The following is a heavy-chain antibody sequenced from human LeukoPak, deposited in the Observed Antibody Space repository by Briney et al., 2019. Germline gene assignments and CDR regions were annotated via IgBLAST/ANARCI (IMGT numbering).Heavy chain of an antibody. J-gene: IGHJ6*03. D-gene: IGHD2-2*01. CDR3: AKDGGSVVPASMDV. V-gene: IGHV3-30*02. CDR1: GFTFSSYC. Sequence: GGSLRLSCAASGFTFSSYCMHWVRQAPGKGLGWVAFIRYDGSNKYYADSVKGRFAISRDNSKNTLYLQMNSLRAEETAVYCCAKDGGSVVPASMDVWGKGTTVTVSS. CDR2: IRYDGSNK.